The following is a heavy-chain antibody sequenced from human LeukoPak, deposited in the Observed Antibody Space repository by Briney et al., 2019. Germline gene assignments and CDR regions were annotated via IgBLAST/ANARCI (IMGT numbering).Heavy chain of an antibody. J-gene: IGHJ2*01. D-gene: IGHD1-20*01. V-gene: IGHV4-59*08. CDR2: IFHSGST. CDR1: GDSMSRSY. Sequence: SETLSLTCTVSGDSMSRSYWSWIRQPPGKGLEWIGNIFHSGSTEYNPSLKSRVTISVNTSKTQFSLKLNSVPDADTAVYYCARRPYNWGSENWFFDLWGRGTLVTVSS. CDR3: ARRPYNWGSENWFFDL.